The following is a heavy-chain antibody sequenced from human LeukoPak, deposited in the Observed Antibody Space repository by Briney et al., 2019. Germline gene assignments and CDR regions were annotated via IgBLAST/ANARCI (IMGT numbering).Heavy chain of an antibody. J-gene: IGHJ4*02. CDR3: ARDLRVGAVDFDY. CDR2: IKQDGGEK. Sequence: QPGGSLRLSCTASGFTSSTYWMTWVRQAPGKGLEWVANIKQDGGEKYYVDSVRGRFTISRDNAKNSLYLQMNSLRAEDTAVYYCARDLRVGAVDFDYWGQGTLVTVSS. CDR1: GFTSSTYW. V-gene: IGHV3-7*01. D-gene: IGHD1-26*01.